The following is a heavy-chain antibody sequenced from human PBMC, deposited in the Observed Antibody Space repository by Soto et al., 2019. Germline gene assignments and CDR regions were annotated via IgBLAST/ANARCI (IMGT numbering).Heavy chain of an antibody. D-gene: IGHD2-8*01. CDR1: GASIRSTDYY. CDR3: VSQRTSVLTQAYFDY. Sequence: SETLSLTCTVSGASIRSTDYYWSWIRQAPGKGLEWIGSVYYRGRSYSKSSVKSRVTISVDTSKNQFSLNLNSVTASDTAVYFCVSQRTSVLTQAYFDYWGPGALVTVSS. J-gene: IGHJ4*02. CDR2: VYYRGRS. V-gene: IGHV4-39*01.